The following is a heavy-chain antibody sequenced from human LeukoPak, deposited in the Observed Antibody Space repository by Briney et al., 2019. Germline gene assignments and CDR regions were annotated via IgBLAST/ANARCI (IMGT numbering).Heavy chain of an antibody. CDR2: IRTEPKTYAT. J-gene: IGHJ4*02. Sequence: GGSLRLSCAASGFSFSDSAMHWVRQASGKGLEWVGRIRTEPKTYATEYAASGKGRFTIDREELKNTAYLQMNSLKTEDTAVYYCTSPGHDSVSSFDYWGQGTLVTVSS. CDR3: TSPGHDSVSSFDY. V-gene: IGHV3-73*01. D-gene: IGHD5/OR15-5a*01. CDR1: GFSFSDSA.